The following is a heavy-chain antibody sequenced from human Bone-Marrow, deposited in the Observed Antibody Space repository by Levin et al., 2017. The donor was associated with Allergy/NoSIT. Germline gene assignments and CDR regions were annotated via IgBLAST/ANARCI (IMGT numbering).Heavy chain of an antibody. CDR1: GFTFSNYW. CDR3: ARDKRVGATLFDF. V-gene: IGHV3-7*01. CDR2: IKQDGSEQ. J-gene: IGHJ4*02. Sequence: PGGSLRLSCAVSGFTFSNYWMSWVRQAPGKGLEWVANIKQDGSEQYYVDSVKGRFIISRDNAKNSLFLQMNSLRAEDTAVYYCARDKRVGATLFDFWGQGTLVTVSS. D-gene: IGHD1-26*01.